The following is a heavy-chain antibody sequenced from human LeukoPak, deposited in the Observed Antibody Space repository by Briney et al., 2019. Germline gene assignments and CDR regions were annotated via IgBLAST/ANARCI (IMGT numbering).Heavy chain of an antibody. Sequence: PSETLSLTCTVSGGSISSGGYYWSWIRQPPGKGLEWIGGIDYSGNTYYNPSLKSRVTISVDTSKKQFSLKLSSVTAPDTGVYFCARGIGAAGTRIFDYWGQGTLVTVSS. CDR1: GGSISSGGYY. J-gene: IGHJ4*02. CDR3: ARGIGAAGTRIFDY. D-gene: IGHD6-13*01. V-gene: IGHV4-39*07. CDR2: IDYSGNT.